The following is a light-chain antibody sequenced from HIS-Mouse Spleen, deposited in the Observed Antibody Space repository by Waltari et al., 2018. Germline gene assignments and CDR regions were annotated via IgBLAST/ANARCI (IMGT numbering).Light chain of an antibody. V-gene: IGLV3-27*01. CDR3: YSAGDNNLGV. CDR2: KHK. Sequence: SYDLTQPSSVSVSPGKTARITCSGDVLAKKYARWLQQKPGQAPVLVIYKHKERPPGPPGRFAGSSSGTAATLTSSGAEVDDEADYYCYSAGDNNLGVFGGGTKLTVL. J-gene: IGLJ3*02. CDR1: VLAKKY.